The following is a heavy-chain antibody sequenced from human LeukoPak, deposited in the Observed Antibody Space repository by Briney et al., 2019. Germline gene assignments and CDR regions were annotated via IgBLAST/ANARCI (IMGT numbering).Heavy chain of an antibody. CDR2: INHSGST. CDR3: PRALGDLSIIFPLDFDY. Sequence: SETLSLTCAVYGGAFSGYYWRWIRQPPGKGLEWIGEINHSGSTNYNPSLKTLLTISVHTSKTHFSLNLTSVTAADTPVYYCPRALGDLSIIFPLDFDYWGQGTLVTVSS. V-gene: IGHV4-34*01. D-gene: IGHD3-16*02. J-gene: IGHJ4*02. CDR1: GGAFSGYY.